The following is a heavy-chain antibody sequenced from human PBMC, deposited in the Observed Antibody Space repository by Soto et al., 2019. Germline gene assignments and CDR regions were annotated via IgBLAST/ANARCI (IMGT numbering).Heavy chain of an antibody. CDR2: IYYSGST. CDR3: ARRWGGTFDY. Sequence: PSEMLSLTCTVSGGSISSYYWSWIRQPPGKGLEWIGYIYYSGSTNYNPSLKSRVTISVDTSKNQFSLKLSSVTAADTAVYYCARRWGGTFDYWGQGTLVTVSS. V-gene: IGHV4-59*01. J-gene: IGHJ4*02. D-gene: IGHD2-21*01. CDR1: GGSISSYY.